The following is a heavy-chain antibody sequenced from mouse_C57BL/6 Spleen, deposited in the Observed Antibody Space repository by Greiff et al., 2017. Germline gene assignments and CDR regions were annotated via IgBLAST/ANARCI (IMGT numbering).Heavy chain of an antibody. CDR1: GFTFSDYA. V-gene: IGHV5-17*01. CDR3: ARIDGNYVDYAMDY. Sequence: EVQLVESGGGLVKPGGSLKLSCAASGFTFSDYAMHWVRQAPEKGLAWVAYLSSGSSTIYYADTVKGRFTISRDNAKHTLFLQMTSLGSEDTAMYYCARIDGNYVDYAMDYWGQGTSVTVSS. D-gene: IGHD2-1*01. CDR2: LSSGSSTI. J-gene: IGHJ4*01.